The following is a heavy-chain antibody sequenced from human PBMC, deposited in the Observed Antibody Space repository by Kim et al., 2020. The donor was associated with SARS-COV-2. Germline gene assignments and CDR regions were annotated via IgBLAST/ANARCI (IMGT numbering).Heavy chain of an antibody. D-gene: IGHD4-17*01. CDR2: IYYSGST. CDR1: GGSISSYY. V-gene: IGHV4-59*13. Sequence: SETLSLTCTVSGGSISSYYWSWIRQPPGKGLEWIGYIYYSGSTNYNPSLKSRVTISVDTSKNQFSLKLSSVTAADTAVYYCARDLHTVTTRDHWYFDLWGRGTLVTVSS. J-gene: IGHJ2*01. CDR3: ARDLHTVTTRDHWYFDL.